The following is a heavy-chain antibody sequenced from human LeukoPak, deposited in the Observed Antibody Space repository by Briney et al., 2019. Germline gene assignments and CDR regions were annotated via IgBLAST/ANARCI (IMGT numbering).Heavy chain of an antibody. CDR3: ARLRDSSGYPRPFDY. V-gene: IGHV4-34*01. CDR2: INHSGST. Sequence: SETLSLTCAVYGGSFSGFYWSWIRQPPGKGLEWIGEINHSGSTNYNPSLTSRVTISVDTSKNQFSLKLNSVTAADTAVYYCARLRDSSGYPRPFDYWGQGTLVTVSS. CDR1: GGSFSGFY. D-gene: IGHD3-22*01. J-gene: IGHJ4*02.